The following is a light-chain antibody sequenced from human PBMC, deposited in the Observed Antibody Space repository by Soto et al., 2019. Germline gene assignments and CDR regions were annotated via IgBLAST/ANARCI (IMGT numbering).Light chain of an antibody. CDR3: QQYGRSWWT. Sequence: EIVLTQSPGTLSLSPGERATLSCRTSQSVSSSYLAWYQQKPGQAPRLLIYGASSRATGIPDRFSGSGSGIDFTLTLSRLEPEDFAVYYCQQYGRSWWTFGQGTKVEIK. V-gene: IGKV3-20*01. CDR1: QSVSSSY. J-gene: IGKJ1*01. CDR2: GAS.